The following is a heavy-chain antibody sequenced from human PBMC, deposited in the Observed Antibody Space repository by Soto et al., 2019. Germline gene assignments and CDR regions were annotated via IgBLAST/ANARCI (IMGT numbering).Heavy chain of an antibody. CDR1: GFTFSSYW. Sequence: QPVGSLRLSCAASGFTFSSYWMSWVRQAPGKGLEWVANIKQDGSEKYYVDSVKGRFTISRDNAKNSLYLQMNSLRAEDTAVYYCARVRMGATSWFDPWGQGTLVTVSS. CDR2: IKQDGSEK. J-gene: IGHJ5*02. D-gene: IGHD1-26*01. CDR3: ARVRMGATSWFDP. V-gene: IGHV3-7*01.